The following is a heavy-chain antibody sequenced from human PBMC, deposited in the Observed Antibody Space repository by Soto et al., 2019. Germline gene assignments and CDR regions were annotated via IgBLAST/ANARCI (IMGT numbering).Heavy chain of an antibody. J-gene: IGHJ5*02. D-gene: IGHD3-3*01. CDR1: GGSFSGYY. CDR3: ARRRLEWRWFDP. Sequence: SETLSLTCAVYGGSFSGYYWSWIRQPPGKGLEWIGEINHSGSTNYNPSLKSRVTISVDTSKNQFSLKLSSVTAADTAVYYCARRRLEWRWFDPWGQGTLVTVSS. CDR2: INHSGST. V-gene: IGHV4-34*01.